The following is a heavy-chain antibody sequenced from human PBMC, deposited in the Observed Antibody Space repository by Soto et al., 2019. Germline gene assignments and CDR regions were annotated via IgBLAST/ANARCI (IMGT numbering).Heavy chain of an antibody. Sequence: SGPTLANPRTPLTLTCSFSGFSLSPSGMGVGWICQPAEKALEWRALIFWDDDKRDNPSLKSRLTITEDTSENQEVLTLSNREPVDTATHYCAPIYTAPGGHFDSWGQGTLVTVFS. CDR3: APIYTAPGGHFDS. CDR1: GFSLSPSGMG. V-gene: IGHV2-5*02. CDR2: IFWDDDK. D-gene: IGHD1-26*01. J-gene: IGHJ4*02.